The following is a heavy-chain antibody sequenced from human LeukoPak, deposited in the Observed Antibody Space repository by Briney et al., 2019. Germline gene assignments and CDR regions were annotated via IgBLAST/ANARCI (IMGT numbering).Heavy chain of an antibody. J-gene: IGHJ4*02. D-gene: IGHD3-10*01. CDR2: INWNGGRT. CDR1: GFTFDDYG. Sequence: GGSLRLSCAASGFTFDDYGMSWVRQVPGKGLEWVSGINWNGGRTGYADSVKGRFTISRDNAKKSLYVQMNSLRAEDTALYYCAREYYGSGSYYNVGYWGQGTLVTVSS. V-gene: IGHV3-20*04. CDR3: AREYYGSGSYYNVGY.